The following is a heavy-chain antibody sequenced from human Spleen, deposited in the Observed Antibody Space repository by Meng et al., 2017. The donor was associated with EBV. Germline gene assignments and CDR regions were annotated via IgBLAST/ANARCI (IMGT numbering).Heavy chain of an antibody. D-gene: IGHD2-2*01. CDR3: ALSTVYRRTSCYVHRIIDP. Sequence: LTCNDVHLTQFHRTPTLTRICTLSCFSLSSSGVGVGLTRMHPGKDLEWIALIFWDDVKNYSTSLESSITITKDTSNNQVVLTLTTMKPVDTATYYCALSTVYRRTSCYVHRIIDPWCQGTLVTVSS. CDR2: IFWDDVK. CDR1: CFSLSSSGVG. J-gene: IGHJ5*02. V-gene: IGHV2-5*02.